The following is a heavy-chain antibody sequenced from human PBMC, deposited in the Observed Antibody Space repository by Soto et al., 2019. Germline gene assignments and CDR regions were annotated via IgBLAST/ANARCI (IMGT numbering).Heavy chain of an antibody. CDR1: GFSLSSTRVA. J-gene: IGHJ4*02. V-gene: IGHV2-5*02. Sequence: QITLKESGPTLVKPTQTLTLTCTFSGFSLSSTRVAVGWIRQPPGKALEWLALIYWDDDKRYSPFLKRRLTITKDTSKNQLVLTTTIMDPVDTATYYCAHSVVAGLGYYFDYWGQGTLVTVSS. CDR3: AHSVVAGLGYYFDY. CDR2: IYWDDDK. D-gene: IGHD6-19*01.